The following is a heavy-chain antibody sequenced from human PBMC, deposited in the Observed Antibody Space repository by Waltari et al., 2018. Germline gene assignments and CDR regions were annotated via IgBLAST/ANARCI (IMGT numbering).Heavy chain of an antibody. V-gene: IGHV4-39*07. Sequence: QQKLQESGPGVVKSSETLSLTCTVSGVSLTSTNYNWGWIRQPPGKGLEWIATISHHGGTSYNPSFTSRVTISMDTSKNQFSLKLTSVNAADTAVYYCMRGHDYTLQWGQGALVIVSS. CDR2: ISHHGGT. D-gene: IGHD4-4*01. CDR1: GVSLTSTNYN. J-gene: IGHJ4*02. CDR3: MRGHDYTLQ.